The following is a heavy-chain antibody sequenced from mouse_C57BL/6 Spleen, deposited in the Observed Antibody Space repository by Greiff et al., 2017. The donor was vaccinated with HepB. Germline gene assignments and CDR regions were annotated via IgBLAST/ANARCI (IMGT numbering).Heavy chain of an antibody. Sequence: QVQLQQPGAELVKPGASVKMSCKASGYTFTSSWITWVKQRPGQGLEWIGDIYPGSGSTNYNEKFKSKATLTVDTSASTAYMQLSSLTSEGSAVYYCARSSSGPDDYAMDYWGQGTSVTVSS. J-gene: IGHJ4*01. CDR1: GYTFTSSW. CDR2: IYPGSGST. CDR3: ARSSSGPDDYAMDY. D-gene: IGHD3-2*02. V-gene: IGHV1-55*01.